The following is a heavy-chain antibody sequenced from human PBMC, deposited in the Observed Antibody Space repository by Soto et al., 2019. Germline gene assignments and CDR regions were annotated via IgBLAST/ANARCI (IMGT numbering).Heavy chain of an antibody. V-gene: IGHV4-59*08. CDR2: IYHSGST. CDR3: AGLRHRMDKNFDY. D-gene: IGHD2-2*03. CDR1: GGSINTYY. Sequence: QVQLQESGPGLVKPSETLSLTCTVPGGSINTYYWSWIRQSPGKGLEWIGNIYHSGSTNYTPSLKSRVTISVDTSKNQFSLKLSSVTAADTAVYYCAGLRHRMDKNFDYWGQGTLVTVSS. J-gene: IGHJ4*02.